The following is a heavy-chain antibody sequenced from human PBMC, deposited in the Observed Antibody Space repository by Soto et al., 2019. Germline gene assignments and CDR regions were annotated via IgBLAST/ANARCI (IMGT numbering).Heavy chain of an antibody. V-gene: IGHV3-9*01. CDR3: AKGVAVADYYYYGMDV. D-gene: IGHD6-19*01. J-gene: IGHJ6*02. CDR2: ISWNSGSI. Sequence: GGSLRLSCAASGFTFDYYAMHWVRQAPGKGLEWVSGISWNSGSIGYADSVKGRFTISRDNAKNSLYLQMNSLRAEDTALYYCAKGVAVADYYYYGMDVWGQGTTVTVS. CDR1: GFTFDYYA.